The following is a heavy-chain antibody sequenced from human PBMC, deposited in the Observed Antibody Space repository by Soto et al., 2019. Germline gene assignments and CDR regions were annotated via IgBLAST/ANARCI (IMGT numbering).Heavy chain of an antibody. CDR1: DGSISTYY. Sequence: SETLSLTCTVSDGSISTYYWSWIRQPAGKELEWIGHVFTSGTTNYTPSLKSRASMSWDTAKNQFSLKLRSVTAADTAFYYCARDNSSFWGGYFASWGQGKLVTVS. V-gene: IGHV4-4*07. CDR2: VFTSGTT. D-gene: IGHD3-3*01. CDR3: ARDNSSFWGGYFAS. J-gene: IGHJ4*02.